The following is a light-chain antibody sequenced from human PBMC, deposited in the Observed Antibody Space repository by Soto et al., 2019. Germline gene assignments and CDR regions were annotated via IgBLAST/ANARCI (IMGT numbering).Light chain of an antibody. V-gene: IGLV2-14*01. CDR3: SSYTGSSTLYV. CDR1: SSDVGGYNY. Sequence: QSALTQPASVSGSPGQSITISCTGTSSDVGGYNYVSWYQQHPGKAPKLMIYEVSNRPSGVSNRFSGSKSGNTASLTISGPQAEDEADYSCSSYTGSSTLYVFGTGTKATVL. CDR2: EVS. J-gene: IGLJ1*01.